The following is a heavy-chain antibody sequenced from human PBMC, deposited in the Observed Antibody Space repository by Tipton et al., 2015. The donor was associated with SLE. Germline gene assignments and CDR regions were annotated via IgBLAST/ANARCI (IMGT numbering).Heavy chain of an antibody. Sequence: LRLSCSASTYSISNGHYWAWVRQPPGKGLEWIGTVYHTGNTYYNPSLKSRVTMSVDTSKNQFSLKLNSVTAADTAVYYCAKNSGSYYFDDWGQGTLVTVSS. D-gene: IGHD3-10*01. CDR1: TYSISNGHY. CDR3: AKNSGSYYFDD. V-gene: IGHV4-38-2*01. J-gene: IGHJ4*02. CDR2: VYHTGNT.